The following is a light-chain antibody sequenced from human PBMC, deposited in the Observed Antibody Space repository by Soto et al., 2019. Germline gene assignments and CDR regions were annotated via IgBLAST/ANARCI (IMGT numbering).Light chain of an antibody. CDR3: QHHGDWPRRS. CDR2: HAS. CDR1: QSVASY. V-gene: IGKV3-11*01. Sequence: EIVLTQSPDTLSLSPWDTATLSCRASQSVASYLAWYQQKPGQPPSLLIFHASNRATGIPARFSGSGSGTHVTLTISSLEPADFAVYYCQHHGDWPRRSFGQGTQLEIK. J-gene: IGKJ2*01.